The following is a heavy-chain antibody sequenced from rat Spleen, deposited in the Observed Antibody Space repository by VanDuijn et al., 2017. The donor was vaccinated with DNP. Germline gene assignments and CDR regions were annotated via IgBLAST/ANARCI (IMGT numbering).Heavy chain of an antibody. J-gene: IGHJ2*01. Sequence: EVQLVESGGGLVQPGRSLKLSCAASGFTFSDYNMAWVRQAPKKGLEWVATIIYDGSRTYYRDSVKGRFTISRDNAKSTLYLQMDSLRSEDTATYYCATRTVATPFDYWGQGVMVTVSS. CDR1: GFTFSDYN. CDR2: IIYDGSRT. CDR3: ATRTVATPFDY. D-gene: IGHD1-3*01. V-gene: IGHV5S10*01.